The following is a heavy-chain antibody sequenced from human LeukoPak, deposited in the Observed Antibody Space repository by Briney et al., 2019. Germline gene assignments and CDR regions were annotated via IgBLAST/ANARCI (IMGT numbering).Heavy chain of an antibody. CDR3: ARATDFSSSWLTFDY. Sequence: GASVKDSCKASGYTFTGYYLHWVRQAPGQGLEWMGCVNPNSGDTNYAQKFQGSVTMTRDTSISTVYMELSRLRSDDTAVYYCARATDFSSSWLTFDYWGQGTLVTVSS. V-gene: IGHV1-2*02. CDR2: VNPNSGDT. CDR1: GYTFTGYY. J-gene: IGHJ4*02. D-gene: IGHD6-13*01.